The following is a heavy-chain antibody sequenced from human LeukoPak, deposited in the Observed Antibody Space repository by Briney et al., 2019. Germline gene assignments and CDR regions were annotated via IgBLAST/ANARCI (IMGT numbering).Heavy chain of an antibody. V-gene: IGHV1-18*01. Sequence: APVKVSCKASGYTFTSYGISWVRQAPGQGLEWMGWISAYNGNTNYAQKLQGRVTMTTDTSTSTAYMELRSLRSDDTAVYYCARDGAPHYYYYYYMDVWGKGTTVTVSS. J-gene: IGHJ6*03. D-gene: IGHD3-10*01. CDR2: ISAYNGNT. CDR3: ARDGAPHYYYYYYMDV. CDR1: GYTFTSYG.